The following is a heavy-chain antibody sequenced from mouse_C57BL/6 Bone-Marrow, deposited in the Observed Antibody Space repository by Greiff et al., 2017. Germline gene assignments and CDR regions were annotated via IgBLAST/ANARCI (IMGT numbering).Heavy chain of an antibody. CDR2: IHPNSGST. CDR3: ARWGGAWFAY. V-gene: IGHV1-64*01. J-gene: IGHJ3*01. Sequence: QVQLQQPGAELVKPGASVKLSCKASGYTFTSYWMHWVKQRPGQGLEWIGMIHPNSGSTNYNEKFKGKATLTVDKSSSTAYMQLSSLTSEDSAVYDCARWGGAWFAYWGQGTLVTVSA. CDR1: GYTFTSYW.